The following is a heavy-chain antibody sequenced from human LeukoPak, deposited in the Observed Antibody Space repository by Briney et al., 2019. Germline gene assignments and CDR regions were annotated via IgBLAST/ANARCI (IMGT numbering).Heavy chain of an antibody. Sequence: SETLSLTCTVSRYSISSAYHWGWIRQPPGKGLEWIGSIYHSGNTYYNTSLKSRVTISVYTSKKQFSLELTSVPAADTAVFYCARDVAYYYYSSATWFDYWGQGILVTVSS. V-gene: IGHV4-38-2*02. D-gene: IGHD3-22*01. CDR1: RYSISSAYH. CDR3: ARDVAYYYYSSATWFDY. J-gene: IGHJ4*02. CDR2: IYHSGNT.